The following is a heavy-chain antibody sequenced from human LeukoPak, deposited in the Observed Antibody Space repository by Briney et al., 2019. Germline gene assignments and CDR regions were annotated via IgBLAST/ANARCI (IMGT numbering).Heavy chain of an antibody. CDR2: IYSGGST. CDR3: ARDPPLYGSGSYYTPNDYYYYMDV. CDR1: GFTVSSNY. J-gene: IGHJ6*03. Sequence: GGSLRLSCAASGFTVSSNYMGWVRQAPGKGLEWVSVIYSGGSTYYADSVKGRFTISRDNSKNTLYLQMNSLRAEDTAVYYCARDPPLYGSGSYYTPNDYYYYMDVWGKGTTVTVSS. D-gene: IGHD3-10*01. V-gene: IGHV3-66*02.